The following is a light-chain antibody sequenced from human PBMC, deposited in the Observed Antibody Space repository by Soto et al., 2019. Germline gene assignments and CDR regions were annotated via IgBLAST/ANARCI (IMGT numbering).Light chain of an antibody. J-gene: IGKJ1*01. CDR2: WAS. CDR3: QQYYSTPQT. V-gene: IGKV4-1*01. Sequence: DIVMTQSPDSLAVSLGERATINCKSSQSVLYNSNNKNYLAWYQQKPGQPPKLLIYWASTRESGVPDRFSGSGSGTDFTLTISSLQAEDVAVYYCQQYYSTPQTFGQGTKVDI. CDR1: QSVLYNSNNKNY.